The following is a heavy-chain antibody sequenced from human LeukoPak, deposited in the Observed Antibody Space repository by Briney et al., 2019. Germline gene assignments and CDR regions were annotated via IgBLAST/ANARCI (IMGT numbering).Heavy chain of an antibody. V-gene: IGHV3-48*01. Sequence: PGRSLRLSCAASGFTFSSYSINWVRQAPGKGLEWVSYISSSSSTIYYADSVKGRFTISRDNAKNSLYLQMNSLRAEDTAVYYCARTYYYGSGYYGMDVWGQGNTVTVSS. D-gene: IGHD3-10*01. CDR3: ARTYYYGSGYYGMDV. J-gene: IGHJ6*02. CDR2: ISSSSSTI. CDR1: GFTFSSYS.